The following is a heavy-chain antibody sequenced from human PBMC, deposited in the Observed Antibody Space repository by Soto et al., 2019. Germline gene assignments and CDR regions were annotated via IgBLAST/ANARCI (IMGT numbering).Heavy chain of an antibody. D-gene: IGHD3-10*01. CDR2: ISYDGSNK. Sequence: QVQLVESGGGVVQPGRSLRLSCAASGFTFSSYGMHWVRQAPGKGLEWVAVISYDGSNKYYADSVKGRFTISRDNSKNTLYLHMNSLRAEDTAVYYCAKTGRQQEVPFDYWGQGTLVTVSS. J-gene: IGHJ4*02. V-gene: IGHV3-30*18. CDR1: GFTFSSYG. CDR3: AKTGRQQEVPFDY.